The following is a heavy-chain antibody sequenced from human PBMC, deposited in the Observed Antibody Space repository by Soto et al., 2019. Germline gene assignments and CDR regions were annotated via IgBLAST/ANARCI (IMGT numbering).Heavy chain of an antibody. D-gene: IGHD1-26*01. CDR3: AREMVGATTLDYYYGMDV. V-gene: IGHV4-61*01. Sequence: PSETLSLTCTVSGGSVSSGSYYWSWIRQPPGKGLEWIGYIYYSGSTNYNPSLKSRVTISVDTSKNQFSLKLSSVTAADTAVYYCAREMVGATTLDYYYGMDVWGQGTTVTVSS. CDR2: IYYSGST. J-gene: IGHJ6*02. CDR1: GGSVSSGSYY.